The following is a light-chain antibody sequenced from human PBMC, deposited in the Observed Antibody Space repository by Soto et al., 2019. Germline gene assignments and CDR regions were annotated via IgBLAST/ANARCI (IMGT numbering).Light chain of an antibody. CDR2: DTS. CDR1: QTFSSSS. J-gene: IGKJ1*01. CDR3: QQYGSSPWT. Sequence: EIVLTQSPATLSLSPGERATLSCGASQTFSSSSLAWYQQKPGLAPRLLIYDTSSRATGIPDRFSGSGSGTDFTLTISRLEPEDFAVYYCQQYGSSPWTFGQGTKVEIK. V-gene: IGKV3D-20*01.